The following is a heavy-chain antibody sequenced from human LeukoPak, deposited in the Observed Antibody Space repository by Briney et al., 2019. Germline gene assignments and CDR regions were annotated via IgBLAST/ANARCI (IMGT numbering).Heavy chain of an antibody. V-gene: IGHV4-59*01. CDR2: MSDSGQT. CDR3: ARITGYFDSGGSYYWGFFDY. Sequence: SETLSLTCSVSGVSMTNDRWTWIRQAPGKGLEWIGYMSDSGQTNYNPSLRSRATVSVDTSKSQCSLRLTSVTSADTAVYYCARITGYFDSGGSYYWGFFDYWGQRSLVTVSS. CDR1: GVSMTNDR. D-gene: IGHD3-22*01. J-gene: IGHJ4*02.